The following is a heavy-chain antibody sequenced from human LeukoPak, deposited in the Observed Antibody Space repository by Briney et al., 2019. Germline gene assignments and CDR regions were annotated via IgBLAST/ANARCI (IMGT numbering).Heavy chain of an antibody. CDR3: AKDRLRDIVGATTHWFDP. Sequence: GGSLGLSCAASGFSFSSYAMHWVRQAPGKGLEWVAVISYDGSNKYYADSVKGRFTISRDNSKNTLYLQMNSLRAEDTAMYYCAKDRLRDIVGATTHWFDPWGQGTLVTVSS. J-gene: IGHJ5*02. D-gene: IGHD1-26*01. CDR1: GFSFSSYA. V-gene: IGHV3-30*18. CDR2: ISYDGSNK.